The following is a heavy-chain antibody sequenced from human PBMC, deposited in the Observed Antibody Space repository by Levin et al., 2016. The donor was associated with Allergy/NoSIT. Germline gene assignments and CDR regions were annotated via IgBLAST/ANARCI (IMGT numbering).Heavy chain of an antibody. V-gene: IGHV3-30-3*01. CDR1: GFTFRNYA. CDR2: ISYDGSIK. J-gene: IGHJ4*02. D-gene: IGHD6-6*01. Sequence: GGSLRLSCAASGFTFRNYAMHWVRQAPGKGLEWVAVISYDGSIKYYADSLKGRFTISRDNSKNTLYLQMSSLRAEDTAIYYCAKDKYTRVFLGDYWGQGTLVTVSS. CDR3: AKDKYTRVFLGDY.